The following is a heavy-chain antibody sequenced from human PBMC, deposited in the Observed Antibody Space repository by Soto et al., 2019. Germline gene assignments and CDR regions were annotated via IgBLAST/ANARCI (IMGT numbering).Heavy chain of an antibody. CDR3: ARQARDGYNPGHFQH. D-gene: IGHD5-12*01. J-gene: IGHJ1*01. CDR2: IYYSGST. CDR1: GGSISSSSYY. Sequence: QLQLQESGPGLVKPSETLSLTCTVSGGSISSSSYYWGWIRQPPGKGLEWIGSIYYSGSTYYNPSPKNRVTIAVDTSKNQFSLKRSSVTAAVTAVYYCARQARDGYNPGHFQHWGQGTLVTVSS. V-gene: IGHV4-39*01.